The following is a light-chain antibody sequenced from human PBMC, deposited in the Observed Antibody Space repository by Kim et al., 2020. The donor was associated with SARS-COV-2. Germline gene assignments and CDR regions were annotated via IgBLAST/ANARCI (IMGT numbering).Light chain of an antibody. V-gene: IGKV3-20*01. Sequence: LSPGQIPTLSCRARPRVTSSFLAWYQQKPGQAPRLLIYGASSRATGIADRFSGRGSGTDFTLTISRLQPEDFAVYYCQQYGDLPLTFGGGTKLEI. CDR3: QQYGDLPLT. CDR2: GAS. J-gene: IGKJ4*01. CDR1: PRVTSSF.